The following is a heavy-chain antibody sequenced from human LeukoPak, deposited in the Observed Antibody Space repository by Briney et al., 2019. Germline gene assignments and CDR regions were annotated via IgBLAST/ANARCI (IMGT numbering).Heavy chain of an antibody. CDR3: ARGGPRHDY. CDR2: IYYSGST. J-gene: IGHJ4*02. Sequence: SETLSLTCTVSGGSLSSYYWSWIRQPPGKGLEWIGYIYYSGSTNYNPSLKSRVTISVDTSKNQFSLKLSSVTAADTAVYYCARGGPRHDYWGQGALVPVSS. D-gene: IGHD3-16*01. V-gene: IGHV4-59*12. CDR1: GGSLSSYY.